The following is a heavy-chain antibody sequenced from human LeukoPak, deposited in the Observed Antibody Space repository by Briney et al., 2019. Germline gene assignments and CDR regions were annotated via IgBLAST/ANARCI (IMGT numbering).Heavy chain of an antibody. J-gene: IGHJ2*01. Sequence: TGGSLRLSCAASGFTFSSYWMSWVRQAPGKGLEWMAIMSYDGNAIHHADSVKGRFTISRDNSNNTLYLLMNSLRPEDTAVYYCARGRIRPNWYFDLWGRGTLVIVSS. D-gene: IGHD5-18*01. CDR3: ARGRIRPNWYFDL. CDR2: MSYDGNAI. V-gene: IGHV3-30*03. CDR1: GFTFSSYW.